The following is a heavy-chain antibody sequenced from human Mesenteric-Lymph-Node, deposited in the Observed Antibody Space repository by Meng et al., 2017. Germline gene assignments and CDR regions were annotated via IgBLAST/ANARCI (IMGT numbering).Heavy chain of an antibody. D-gene: IGHD3-10*01. V-gene: IGHV3-48*03. J-gene: IGHJ4*02. CDR1: GFMFSNYE. CDR3: AKDPNVLLWFGEFYFDY. CDR2: ISSGGNTI. Sequence: GGSLRLSCAASGFMFSNYEMNWVRQAPGKGLEWVSSISSGGNTIYYADSVKGRFTISRDNSKNTLYLQMNSLRAEDTAVYYCAKDPNVLLWFGEFYFDYWGQGTLVTVSS.